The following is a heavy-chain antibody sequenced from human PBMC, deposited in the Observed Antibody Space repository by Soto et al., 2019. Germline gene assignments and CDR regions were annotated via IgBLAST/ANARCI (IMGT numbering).Heavy chain of an antibody. CDR2: INSDGSST. J-gene: IGHJ6*03. CDR1: GFTFSSYW. Sequence: GGSLRLSCAASGFTFSSYWMHWVRQAPGKGLVWVSRINSDGSSTSYADSVKGRFTISRDNAKNTLYLQMNSLRAEDTAVYYCARGIAYYDFWSGPTGSYYYYMDVWGKGTTVTVSS. V-gene: IGHV3-74*01. D-gene: IGHD3-3*01. CDR3: ARGIAYYDFWSGPTGSYYYYMDV.